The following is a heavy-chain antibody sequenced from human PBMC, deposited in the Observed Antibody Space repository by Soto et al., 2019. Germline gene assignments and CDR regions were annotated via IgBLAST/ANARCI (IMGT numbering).Heavy chain of an antibody. J-gene: IGHJ6*02. CDR1: AFSLSTDGVG. Sequence: GPTPVNPTQSLTLTCTFPAFSLSTDGVGVGWIRQPPGKALEWLALIYWDDDKRYSPSLRSRLTITKDTSKNQVVLTMTNMEPVDTATYYCIQSRCGGDCLQSYASYYYYGMDVWGQGTTVTVSS. CDR3: IQSRCGGDCLQSYASYYYYGMDV. V-gene: IGHV2-5*02. CDR2: IYWDDDK. D-gene: IGHD2-21*02.